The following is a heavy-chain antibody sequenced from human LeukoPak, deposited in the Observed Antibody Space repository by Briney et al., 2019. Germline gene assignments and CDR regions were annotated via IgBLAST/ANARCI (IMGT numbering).Heavy chain of an antibody. V-gene: IGHV3-23*01. J-gene: IGHJ4*02. Sequence: PGDSLRLSCVASGFSFSTYAMNWVRQVPGKGLEWVSTIGGSDDSTSYADSVKGRFTISSDFSKNTLYLQMNSLRAEDTAVYFCVKGLVFHDNYFDNWGQGALVTVSS. CDR2: IGGSDDST. CDR3: VKGLVFHDNYFDN. CDR1: GFSFSTYA. D-gene: IGHD5/OR15-5a*01.